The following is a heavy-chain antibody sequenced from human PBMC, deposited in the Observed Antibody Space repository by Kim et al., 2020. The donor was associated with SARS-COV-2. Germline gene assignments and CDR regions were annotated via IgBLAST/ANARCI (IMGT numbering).Heavy chain of an antibody. CDR3: VRSRYGGTWFDP. Sequence: GGSLRLSCAASGFTFSTSWMHWVRQAPGKGLVWVSRINGDGSSTAYAGSVKGRFTISRDNDKNTLYLQMNSLGAEDTAFYFCVRSRYGGTWFDPWGQGALVTVSS. D-gene: IGHD5-18*01. V-gene: IGHV3-74*03. J-gene: IGHJ5*02. CDR2: INGDGSST. CDR1: GFTFSTSW.